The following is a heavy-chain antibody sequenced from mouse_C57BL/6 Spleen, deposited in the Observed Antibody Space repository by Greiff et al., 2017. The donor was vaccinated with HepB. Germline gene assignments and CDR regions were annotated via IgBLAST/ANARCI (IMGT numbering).Heavy chain of an antibody. V-gene: IGHV5-9-1*02. CDR2: ISSGGDYI. CDR3: TREKDYYGRGYFDV. Sequence: EVQGVESGEGLVKPGGSLKLSCAASGFTFSSYAMSWVRQTPEKRLEWVAYISSGGDYIYYADTVKGRFTISRDNARNTLYLQMSSLKSEDTAMYYCTREKDYYGRGYFDVWGTGTTVTVSS. CDR1: GFTFSSYA. J-gene: IGHJ1*03. D-gene: IGHD1-2*01.